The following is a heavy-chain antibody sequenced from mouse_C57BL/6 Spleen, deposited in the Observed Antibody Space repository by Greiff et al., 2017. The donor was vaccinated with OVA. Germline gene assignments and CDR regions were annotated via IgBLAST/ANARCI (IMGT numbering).Heavy chain of an antibody. V-gene: IGHV1-64*01. D-gene: IGHD2-3*01. CDR3: ARWLLHWYFEV. Sequence: QVQLQQPGAELVKPGASVKLSCKASGYTFTSYWMHWVKQRPGQGLEWIGMIHPNSGSTNYNEKFKSKATLTVDKSSSPAYMQLSSLTSEDSAVYYCARWLLHWYFEVWGTGTTVTASS. CDR2: IHPNSGST. J-gene: IGHJ1*03. CDR1: GYTFTSYW.